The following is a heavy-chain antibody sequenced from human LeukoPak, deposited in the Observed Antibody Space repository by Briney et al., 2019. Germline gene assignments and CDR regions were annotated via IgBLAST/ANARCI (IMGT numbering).Heavy chain of an antibody. CDR1: GGTFSSYA. J-gene: IGHJ3*02. V-gene: IGHV1-69*05. D-gene: IGHD6-19*01. CDR2: IIPIFGTA. CDR3: ARGANGAQTIAVAGRDAFDI. Sequence: ASVKVSCKASGGTFSSYAISWVRQAPGRGLEWMGGIIPIFGTANYAQKFQGRVTITTDESTSTAYMELSSLRSEDTAVYYCARGANGAQTIAVAGRDAFDIWGQGTMVTVSS.